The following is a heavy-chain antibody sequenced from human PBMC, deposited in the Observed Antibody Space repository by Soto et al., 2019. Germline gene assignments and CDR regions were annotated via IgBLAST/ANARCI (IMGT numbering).Heavy chain of an antibody. Sequence: QVQLQESGPGLVKPSETLSLTCTDSGGSISTYYWSWIRQPPGKGLEWIGYIHYSGSTSYNPPLNSRVTISVDTSKNQFSLKLSSVTAADTAVYYCAREYSSFEYWGQGILVSVSS. D-gene: IGHD6-19*01. V-gene: IGHV4-59*01. CDR1: GGSISTYY. CDR2: IHYSGST. CDR3: AREYSSFEY. J-gene: IGHJ4*02.